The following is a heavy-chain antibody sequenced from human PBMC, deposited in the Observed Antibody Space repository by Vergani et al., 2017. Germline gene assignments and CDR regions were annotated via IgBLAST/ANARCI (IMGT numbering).Heavy chain of an antibody. J-gene: IGHJ4*02. CDR2: IDPSDSYT. CDR1: GYSFTSYW. V-gene: IGHV5-10-1*03. CDR3: TKNVPCGDGACLHFYH. D-gene: IGHD2-21*01. Sequence: EVQLVQSGAEVKKPGESLRISCKGSGYSFTSYWISWVRQMPGKGLEWMGRIDPSDSYTNYSPSFQGHVTISADTSISTAYLQLSSLKASDTAMYYCTKNVPCGDGACLHFYHWGQGTQVTVSS.